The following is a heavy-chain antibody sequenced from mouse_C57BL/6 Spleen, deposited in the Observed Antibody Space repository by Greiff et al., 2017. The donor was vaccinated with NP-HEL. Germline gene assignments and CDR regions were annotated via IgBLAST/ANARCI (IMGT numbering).Heavy chain of an antibody. V-gene: IGHV1-18*01. CDR3: ARRGNWDEGLAY. J-gene: IGHJ3*01. Sequence: EVQLQQSGPELVKPGASVKIPCKASGYTFTDYNMDWVKQSHGKSLEWIGDINPNNGGTIYNQKFKGKATLTVDKSSSTAYMELRSLTSEDTAVYYCARRGNWDEGLAYWGQGTLVTVSA. D-gene: IGHD4-1*01. CDR1: GYTFTDYN. CDR2: INPNNGGT.